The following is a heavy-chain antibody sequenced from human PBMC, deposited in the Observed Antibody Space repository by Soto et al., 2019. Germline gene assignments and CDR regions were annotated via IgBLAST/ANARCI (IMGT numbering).Heavy chain of an antibody. V-gene: IGHV4-30-4*01. D-gene: IGHD2-8*01. J-gene: IGHJ3*02. Sequence: LSLTCTVSGGSISSGDYYWSWIRQPPGKGLEWIGYIYYSGSTYYNPSLKSRVTISVDTSKNQFSLKLSSVTAADTAVYYCGRVWGYCTTGVCYTAFDIWGQGTMVTVSS. CDR3: GRVWGYCTTGVCYTAFDI. CDR2: IYYSGST. CDR1: GGSISSGDYY.